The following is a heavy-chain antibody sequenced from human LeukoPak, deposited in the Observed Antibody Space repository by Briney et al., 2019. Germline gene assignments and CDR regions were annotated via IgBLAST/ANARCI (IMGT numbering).Heavy chain of an antibody. CDR2: IIGSGIYT. CDR1: GFTFSSYT. Sequence: KPGGSLRLSCAASGFTFSSYTMNWVRQAPGKGLEWVSSIIGSGIYTYYADSVKGRFTISRDNAKNSLYLQMNSLRAEDTAVYYCARGDEGTVVAPAAITVFFDYWGQGTLVTVSS. D-gene: IGHD2-2*02. CDR3: ARGDEGTVVAPAAITVFFDY. V-gene: IGHV3-21*01. J-gene: IGHJ4*02.